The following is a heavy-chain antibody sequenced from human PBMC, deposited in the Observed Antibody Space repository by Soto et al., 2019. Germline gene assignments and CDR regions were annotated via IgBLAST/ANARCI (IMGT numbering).Heavy chain of an antibody. J-gene: IGHJ3*02. D-gene: IGHD1-26*01. CDR2: IYYSGST. Sequence: SETLSLTCTVSGGSISSGGYYWSWIRQHPGKGLEWIGYIYYSGSTYYNPSLKSRVTISVDTSKNQFSLKLSSVTPADTAVYYCATDRVVGVTAFEIWGQGTMVTVSS. V-gene: IGHV4-31*03. CDR3: ATDRVVGVTAFEI. CDR1: GGSISSGGYY.